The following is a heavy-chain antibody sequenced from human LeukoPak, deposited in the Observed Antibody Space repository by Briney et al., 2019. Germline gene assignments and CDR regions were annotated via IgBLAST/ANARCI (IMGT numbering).Heavy chain of an antibody. CDR1: GDSISTYY. V-gene: IGHV4-59*08. J-gene: IGHJ4*02. CDR3: ARLRWQLVGPYFDY. D-gene: IGHD1-26*01. Sequence: SVALSLTCRFSGDSISTYYWSWIRQAPGRGREGIGCIYSSGNTDYNSSLKSRVTISVGTSKREFSLRVSSLTAPDTAVYYCARLRWQLVGPYFDYWGQGILVTASS. CDR2: IYSSGNT.